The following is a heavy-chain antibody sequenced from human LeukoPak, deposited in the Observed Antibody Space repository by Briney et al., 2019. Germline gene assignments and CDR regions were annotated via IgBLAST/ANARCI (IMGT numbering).Heavy chain of an antibody. D-gene: IGHD2-15*01. CDR2: ISSSSSYI. CDR3: ARTPPAFDI. J-gene: IGHJ3*02. CDR1: GFTFSSYS. V-gene: IGHV3-21*01. Sequence: GESLKISCAASGFTFSSYSMNWVRQASGKGLEWVSSISSSSSYIYYADSVEGRFTISRDNAQNSLYLQMNSLRAEDTAVYYCARTPPAFDIWGQGTMVTVSS.